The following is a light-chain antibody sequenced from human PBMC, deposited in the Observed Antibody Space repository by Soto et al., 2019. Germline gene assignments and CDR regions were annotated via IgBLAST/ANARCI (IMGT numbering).Light chain of an antibody. V-gene: IGKV1-33*01. J-gene: IGKJ2*01. Sequence: DIQMTQSPSSLSASVGARVTITCQASQDMSNYLNWYQQKPGKAPKLLIYDASNLETGVPSRFSGSGSETDFTFNISSLQPEDIANYYCQQYDNLPYTFGQGTKLEIK. CDR2: DAS. CDR3: QQYDNLPYT. CDR1: QDMSNY.